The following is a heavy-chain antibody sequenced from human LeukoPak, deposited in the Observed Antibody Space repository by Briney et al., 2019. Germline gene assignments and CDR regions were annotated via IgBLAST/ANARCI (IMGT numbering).Heavy chain of an antibody. J-gene: IGHJ4*02. CDR3: AKARRVGDYTPFGY. CDR1: GFIFSNYA. CDR2: IHGNDGST. Sequence: GGSLRFCCAAAGFIFSNYAMTWLRQAPGKGLEWVSSIHGNDGSTYYADSVRGRFTISRDNSKNTLYLQVNSLTAEDTAVYSCAKARRVGDYTPFGYLGQGNLVTVSS. D-gene: IGHD4-17*01. V-gene: IGHV3-23*01.